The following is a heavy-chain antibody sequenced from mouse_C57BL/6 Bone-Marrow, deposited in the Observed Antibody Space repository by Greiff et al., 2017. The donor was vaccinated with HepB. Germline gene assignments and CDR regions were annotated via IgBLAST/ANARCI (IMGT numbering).Heavy chain of an antibody. CDR1: GHTFTSYW. CDR2: IDPSDSYT. D-gene: IGHD2-12*01. Sequence: QVQLQQPGAELVKPGASVKLSCKASGHTFTSYWMQWVKQRPGQGLEWIGEIDPSDSYTNYNQKFKGKATLTVDTSSSTAYMQLSSLTSEDSAVYYCARLRPFYYFDYWGQGTTLTVSS. V-gene: IGHV1-50*01. J-gene: IGHJ2*01. CDR3: ARLRPFYYFDY.